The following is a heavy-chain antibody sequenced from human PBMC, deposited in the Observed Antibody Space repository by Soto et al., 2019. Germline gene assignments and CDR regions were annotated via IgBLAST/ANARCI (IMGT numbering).Heavy chain of an antibody. D-gene: IGHD3-9*01. J-gene: IGHJ6*02. Sequence: GGSLRLSCAASGFTFSSYGMHWVRQAPGKGLEWVAVISYDGSNKYYADSVKGRFTISRDNSKNTLYLQMNSLRAEDTAVYYCANKGSYYDILTGYYDYYGMDVWGQGTTVTVSS. CDR2: ISYDGSNK. V-gene: IGHV3-30*18. CDR1: GFTFSSYG. CDR3: ANKGSYYDILTGYYDYYGMDV.